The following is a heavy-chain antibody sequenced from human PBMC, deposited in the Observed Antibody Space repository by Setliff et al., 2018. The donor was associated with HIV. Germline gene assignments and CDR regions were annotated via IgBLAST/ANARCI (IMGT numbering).Heavy chain of an antibody. CDR1: GGSFSDYY. CDR2: INHGGST. J-gene: IGHJ4*02. V-gene: IGHV4-34*01. D-gene: IGHD6-13*01. Sequence: SETLSLTCAVYGGSFSDYYWSWIRQPPGKGLEWIGEINHGGSTNYNPSLKSRVTISVDMPKNQFSLTLTSVTAADTALYYCARDLGSSWYFSHWGQGTLVTVSS. CDR3: ARDLGSSWYFSH.